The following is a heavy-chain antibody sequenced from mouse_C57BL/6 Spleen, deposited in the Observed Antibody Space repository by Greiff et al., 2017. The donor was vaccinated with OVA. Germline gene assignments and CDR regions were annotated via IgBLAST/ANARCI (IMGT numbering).Heavy chain of an antibody. CDR1: GYTFTSYW. CDR2: IYPGSGST. Sequence: QVQLQQPGAELVKPGASVKMSCKASGYTFTSYWITWVKQRPGQGLERIGDIYPGSGSTNYNEKFKSKATLTVDTSSSTAYMQLSSLTSEDSAVYYCAREITTVVATRYFDYWGQGTTLTVSS. J-gene: IGHJ2*01. V-gene: IGHV1-55*01. CDR3: AREITTVVATRYFDY. D-gene: IGHD1-1*01.